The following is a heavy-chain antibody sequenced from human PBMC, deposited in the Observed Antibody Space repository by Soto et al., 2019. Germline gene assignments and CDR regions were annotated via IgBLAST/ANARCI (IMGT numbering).Heavy chain of an antibody. CDR2: IYYSGST. J-gene: IGHJ4*02. V-gene: IGHV4-39*01. Sequence: QLQLQESGPGLVKPSETLSLTCTVSGGSISSSSYYWGWIRQPPGKGLEWIGSIYYSGSTYYNPPLKSRVTISVDTSKNQFSXKLSSVTXXXXXXXXXXXXXXXXXXXXXXXXXXPHVFDYWGQGTLVTVSS. CDR3: XXXXXXXXXXXXXXXXXPHVFDY. CDR1: GGSISSSSYY. D-gene: IGHD3-16*01.